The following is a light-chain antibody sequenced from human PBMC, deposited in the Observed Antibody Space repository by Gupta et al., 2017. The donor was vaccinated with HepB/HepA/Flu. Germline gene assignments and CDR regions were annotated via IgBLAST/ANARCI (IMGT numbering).Light chain of an antibody. CDR2: GAS. J-gene: IGKJ1*01. CDR3: QQSNSSPWT. Sequence: IKMTQSPSSLSASVGDNITITCRASQSVGTYLNWYQQKPGRAPNLLFHGASTLHSGVPSRFSGSGSGTDFTLIISELQPDDFAIYCCQQSNSSPWTFGQGTKVE. CDR1: QSVGTY. V-gene: IGKV1-39*01.